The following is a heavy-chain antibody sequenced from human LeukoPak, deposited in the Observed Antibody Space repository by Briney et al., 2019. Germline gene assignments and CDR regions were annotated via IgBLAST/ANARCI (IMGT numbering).Heavy chain of an antibody. CDR1: GGSISSYY. CDR3: AGSLAARLVY. J-gene: IGHJ4*02. Sequence: SETLSLTCTISGGSISSYYWSWIRQPPGKGLEWIGYIYTSGSTNYNPSLKSRVTISVDTSKNQFSLKLSSVTAADTAVYYCAGSLAARLVYWGQGTLVTVSS. V-gene: IGHV4-4*09. D-gene: IGHD6-6*01. CDR2: IYTSGST.